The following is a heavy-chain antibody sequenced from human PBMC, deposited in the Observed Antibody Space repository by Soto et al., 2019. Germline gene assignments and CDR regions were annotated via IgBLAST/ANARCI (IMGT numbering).Heavy chain of an antibody. V-gene: IGHV3-23*01. CDR1: GFTFNNYA. D-gene: IGHD3-16*01. CDR2: ISYIDGHT. CDR3: AQSLIKWGGVAGQTPLLDL. J-gene: IGHJ4*02. Sequence: EVQLLESGGDLVHPGGSLTLSCVASGFTFNNYAMSWVRQAPGKGPEWVSAISYIDGHTFYAGSVRGRFTVSRDDSKNTLSLQMNSLRVEDSAIYYCAQSLIKWGGVAGQTPLLDLWGQGTLVTVSA.